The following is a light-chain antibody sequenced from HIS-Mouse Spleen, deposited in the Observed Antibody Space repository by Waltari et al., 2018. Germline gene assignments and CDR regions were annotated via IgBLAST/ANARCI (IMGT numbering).Light chain of an antibody. CDR1: QGISSY. J-gene: IGKJ3*01. Sequence: AIRMTQSPSSFSASSGERVTITCRASQGISSYLALYQQKPWKAPKLLIYAASTLQSGVPSRFSGSGSGTDFTLTISCLQSEDFVTYYCQQYYSYPLTFGPGTKVDIK. CDR3: QQYYSYPLT. CDR2: AAS. V-gene: IGKV1-8*01.